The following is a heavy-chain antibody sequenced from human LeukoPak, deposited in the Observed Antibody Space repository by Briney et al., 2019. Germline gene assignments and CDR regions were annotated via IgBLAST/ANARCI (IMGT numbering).Heavy chain of an antibody. D-gene: IGHD1-7*01. CDR3: ARGGLNFDAFDI. CDR2: IGSRSAHT. V-gene: IGHV3-21*01. Sequence: GGSLRLSCAASGFTFSSYSMNWVRQAPGKGLEWVSSIGSRSAHTYYADSVKGRFTISRDNTKNSLYLQMNSLRAGDTAVYYCARGGLNFDAFDIWGQGTMVTVSS. J-gene: IGHJ3*02. CDR1: GFTFSSYS.